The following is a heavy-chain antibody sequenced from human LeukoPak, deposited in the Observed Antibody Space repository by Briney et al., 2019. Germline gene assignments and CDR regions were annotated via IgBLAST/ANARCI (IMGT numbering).Heavy chain of an antibody. CDR1: GGSISSGGYY. V-gene: IGHV4-31*03. Sequence: KTSETLSLTCTVSGGSISSGGYYWSWIRQHPGKGLEWIGYIYYSGSTYYNPSLKSRVTISVDTSKNQFSLKLSSVTAADTAVYYCARLLGLGEISLPPHFDYWGQGTLVTVSS. CDR2: IYYSGST. CDR3: ARLLGLGEISLPPHFDY. J-gene: IGHJ4*02. D-gene: IGHD3-16*02.